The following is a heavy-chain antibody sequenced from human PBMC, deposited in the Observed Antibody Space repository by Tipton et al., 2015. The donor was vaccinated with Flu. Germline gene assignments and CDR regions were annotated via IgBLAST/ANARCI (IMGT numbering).Heavy chain of an antibody. CDR2: MDPNNGNI. D-gene: IGHD5-24*01. J-gene: IGHJ4*02. CDR1: GYTFTTDD. V-gene: IGHV1-8*01. CDR3: GRGYKALAL. Sequence: QLVQSGAEVKNPGASVKVSCKASGYTFTTDDINWVRHAAGQGLEWTGWMDPNNGNIGYAQSFQGRVTFTRDTSKSTAYMELTGLKSEDTAVYYCGRGYKALALWGQGNLVTVSS.